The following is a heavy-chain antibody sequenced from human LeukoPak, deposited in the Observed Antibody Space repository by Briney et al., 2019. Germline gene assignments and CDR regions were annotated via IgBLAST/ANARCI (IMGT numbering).Heavy chain of an antibody. CDR3: AKLSWELLDFDY. Sequence: GGSLRLSCAASGFTFSSYGMHWVRQAPGKGLEWVAFIRYDGSNKYYADSVKGRFTISRDNSKNTLYLQMNSLRAEDTAVYCCAKLSWELLDFDYWGQGTLVTVSS. CDR2: IRYDGSNK. J-gene: IGHJ4*02. D-gene: IGHD1-26*01. V-gene: IGHV3-30*02. CDR1: GFTFSSYG.